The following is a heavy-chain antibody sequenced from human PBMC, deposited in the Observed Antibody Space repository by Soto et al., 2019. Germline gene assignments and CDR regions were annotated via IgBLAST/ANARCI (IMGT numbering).Heavy chain of an antibody. CDR2: ISGGGITP. J-gene: IGHJ4*02. Sequence: PGGSLRLSCAACGFITANYAMSWVRQAPGKGLEWVSSISGGGITPYYADSVHGRFTISTDKSKNSLYLQMNSLRAEDTAVYYCARIKSGITIFGVVIPPLDYWGQGTLLTVSS. CDR3: ARIKSGITIFGVVIPPLDY. CDR1: GFITANYA. D-gene: IGHD3-3*01. V-gene: IGHV3-23*01.